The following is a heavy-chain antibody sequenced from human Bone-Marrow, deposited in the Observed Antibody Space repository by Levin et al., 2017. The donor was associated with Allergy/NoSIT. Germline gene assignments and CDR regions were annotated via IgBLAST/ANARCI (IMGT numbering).Heavy chain of an antibody. CDR1: GYTFTSYY. V-gene: IGHV1-46*01. CDR3: ARAQGSIAVAGIVPDDAFDI. CDR2: INPSGGST. Sequence: ASVKVSCKASGYTFTSYYMHWVRQAPGQGLEWMGIINPSGGSTSYAQKFQGRVTMTRDTSTSTVYMELSSLRSEDTAVYYCARAQGSIAVAGIVPDDAFDIWGQGTMVTVSS. D-gene: IGHD6-19*01. J-gene: IGHJ3*02.